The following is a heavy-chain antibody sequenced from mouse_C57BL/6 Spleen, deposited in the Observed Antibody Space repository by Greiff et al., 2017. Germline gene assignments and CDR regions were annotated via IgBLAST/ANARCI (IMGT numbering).Heavy chain of an antibody. CDR3: ARRETTVVADY. Sequence: QVQLQQSGAELVKPGASVKLSCKASGYTFTSYWMQWVKQRPGQGLEWIGEIDPSDSYTNYNQKFKGKATLTVDTSSSTAYMQLSSLTSEDSAVYYCARRETTVVADYWGQGTTRTVSS. CDR1: GYTFTSYW. J-gene: IGHJ2*01. CDR2: IDPSDSYT. V-gene: IGHV1-50*01. D-gene: IGHD1-1*01.